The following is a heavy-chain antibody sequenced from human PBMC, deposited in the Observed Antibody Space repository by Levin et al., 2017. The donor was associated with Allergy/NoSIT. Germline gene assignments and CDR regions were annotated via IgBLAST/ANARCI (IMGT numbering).Heavy chain of an antibody. Sequence: GGSLRLSCAASGFTFSSYSMNWVRQAPGKGLEWVSSISSSSSYIYYADSVKGRFTISRDNAKNSLYLQMNSLRAEDTAVYYCAREFVFMVRGAPARGVDYWGQGTLVTVSS. CDR1: GFTFSSYS. D-gene: IGHD3-10*01. V-gene: IGHV3-21*01. CDR3: AREFVFMVRGAPARGVDY. CDR2: ISSSSSYI. J-gene: IGHJ4*02.